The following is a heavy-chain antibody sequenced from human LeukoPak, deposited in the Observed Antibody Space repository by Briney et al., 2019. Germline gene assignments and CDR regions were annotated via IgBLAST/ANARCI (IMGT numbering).Heavy chain of an antibody. V-gene: IGHV1-18*01. CDR2: INPDSGNT. D-gene: IGHD3-22*01. J-gene: IGHJ3*02. Sequence: ASVKVSCKASGYTFTSYGISWVRQAPGQGLEWMGWINPDSGNTNYAQKFQGRVTVTRDTPISTAYMELSSLRSDDTAVYYCARTTMIVVVITTSAFDIWGQGTMVTVSS. CDR3: ARTTMIVVVITTSAFDI. CDR1: GYTFTSYG.